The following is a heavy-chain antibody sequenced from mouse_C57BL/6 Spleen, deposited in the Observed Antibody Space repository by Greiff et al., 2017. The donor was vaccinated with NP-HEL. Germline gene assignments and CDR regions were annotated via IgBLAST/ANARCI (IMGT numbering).Heavy chain of an antibody. J-gene: IGHJ3*01. V-gene: IGHV1-18*01. CDR2: INPNNGGT. D-gene: IGHD2-4*01. CDR3: ARYDYDGAY. Sequence: VQLQQSGPELVKPGASVKIPCKASGYTFTDYNMDWVKQSHGKSLEWIGDINPNNGGTIYNQKFKGKATSTVDKSSSTAYMELRSLTSEDTAVYYCARYDYDGAYWGQGTLVTVSA. CDR1: GYTFTDYN.